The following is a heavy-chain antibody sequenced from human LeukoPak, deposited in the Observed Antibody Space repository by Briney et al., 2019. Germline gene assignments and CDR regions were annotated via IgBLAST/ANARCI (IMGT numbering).Heavy chain of an antibody. CDR2: IKEDGTDK. D-gene: IGHD6-19*01. V-gene: IGHV3-7*01. CDR3: ARDRGWFTFDY. J-gene: IGHJ4*02. CDR1: GFTFSDSW. Sequence: PGGSLRLSCEASGFTFSDSWMTWVRQAPGKGLEWVAHIKEDGTDKNYVDSVKGRFTISRDNAKKSLFLQMNSLRAEDTALYYCARDRGWFTFDYWGQGTLVTVFS.